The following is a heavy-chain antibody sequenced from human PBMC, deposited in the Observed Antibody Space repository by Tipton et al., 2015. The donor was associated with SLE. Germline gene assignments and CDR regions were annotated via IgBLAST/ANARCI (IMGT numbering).Heavy chain of an antibody. V-gene: IGHV4-31*03. CDR3: ARDWCSSTSCYGYYYMDV. D-gene: IGHD2-2*01. Sequence: TLSLTCTVSGGSISSGGYYWSWVRQRPGTGLEWIGYIHYSGRTYYNPSLKRRGTISVDTSKNQFSLNLRSVTAADTAVYYCARDWCSSTSCYGYYYMDVWGKGTTVTVSS. CDR1: GGSISSGGYY. J-gene: IGHJ6*03. CDR2: IHYSGRT.